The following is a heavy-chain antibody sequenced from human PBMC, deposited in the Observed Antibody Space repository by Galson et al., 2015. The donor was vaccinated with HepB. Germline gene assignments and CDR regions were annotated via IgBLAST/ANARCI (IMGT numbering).Heavy chain of an antibody. J-gene: IGHJ4*02. CDR1: GFTFSSHY. CDR2: INPDGSAT. Sequence: SLRLSCAASGFTFSSHYIHWVRQAPGKGLIWVSRINPDGSATRYADSVKGRFTISRDDSKNTLYLQMSSLRGEDTAVYYCARDLVRGEPDYFDYWGQGTLVSVSS. V-gene: IGHV3-74*01. CDR3: ARDLVRGEPDYFDY. D-gene: IGHD3-10*01.